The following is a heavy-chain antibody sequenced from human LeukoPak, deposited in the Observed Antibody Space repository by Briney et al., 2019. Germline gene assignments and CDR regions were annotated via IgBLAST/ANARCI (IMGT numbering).Heavy chain of an antibody. Sequence: GSLRLSCAASGFTFSSYAMSWVRQAPGKGLEWVSAISGSGGSTYYADSVKGRFTISRDNSENTLYLQMNSLRAEDTAVYYCAKVLGKSSGWYYFDYWGQGTLVTVSS. J-gene: IGHJ4*02. D-gene: IGHD6-19*01. V-gene: IGHV3-23*01. CDR3: AKVLGKSSGWYYFDY. CDR1: GFTFSSYA. CDR2: ISGSGGST.